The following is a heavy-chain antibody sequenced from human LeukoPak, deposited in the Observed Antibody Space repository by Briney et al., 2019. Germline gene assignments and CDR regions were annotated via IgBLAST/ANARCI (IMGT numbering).Heavy chain of an antibody. CDR2: ISASGAVP. Sequence: GGSLRLSCAASGFRFDSFYMGWIRQVPGKGLDYIALISASGAVPYYAESVKGRFTISRDNAKNSVSLQMNSLSADDTAVYYCARSLIVASEEYWGQGTLVTVSS. CDR3: ARSLIVASEEY. J-gene: IGHJ4*02. CDR1: GFRFDSFY. D-gene: IGHD3-22*01. V-gene: IGHV3-11*04.